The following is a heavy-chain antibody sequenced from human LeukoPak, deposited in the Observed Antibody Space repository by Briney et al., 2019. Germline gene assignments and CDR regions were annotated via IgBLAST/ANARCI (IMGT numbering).Heavy chain of an antibody. J-gene: IGHJ4*02. D-gene: IGHD2-2*01. V-gene: IGHV3-53*01. CDR3: ARGSSTHGEYYFDY. CDR2: IYSGGST. CDR1: GFTVSSNY. Sequence: GGSLRLSCAASGFTVSSNYMSWVRQAPGKGLEWVSVIYSGGSTYYADSVKGRFTISRDNSKNTLYLQMNSLRAEDTAVYYCARGSSTHGEYYFDYWGQGTLVTVSS.